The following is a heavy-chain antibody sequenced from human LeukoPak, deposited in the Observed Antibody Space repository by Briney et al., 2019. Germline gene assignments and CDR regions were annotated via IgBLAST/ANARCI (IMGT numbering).Heavy chain of an antibody. CDR3: ARVVWKNSGSHFDY. CDR1: GFTFSNAW. Sequence: GGSLRLSCAASGFTFSNAWMNWVRQAPGKGLEWVSSISSSSSYIYYADSMKGRFTISRDNAKNSLYLQMNSLRAEDTAVYYCARVVWKNSGSHFDYWGQGTLVTVSS. D-gene: IGHD1-26*01. CDR2: ISSSSSYI. J-gene: IGHJ4*02. V-gene: IGHV3-21*01.